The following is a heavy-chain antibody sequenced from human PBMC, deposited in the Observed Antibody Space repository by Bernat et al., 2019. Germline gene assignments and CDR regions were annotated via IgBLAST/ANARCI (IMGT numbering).Heavy chain of an antibody. V-gene: IGHV3-33*01. D-gene: IGHD3-9*01. CDR3: ATFMHYDILTGYDAFDI. J-gene: IGHJ3*02. Sequence: QVQLVESGGGVVQPGRSLRLSCAASGFTFSSYGMHWVRQAPGKGLEWVAVLWYDGSNKYYADSVKGRFTISRDNSKNTLYLQMNSLRAEDTAVYYCATFMHYDILTGYDAFDIWGQGTMVTVSS. CDR2: LWYDGSNK. CDR1: GFTFSSYG.